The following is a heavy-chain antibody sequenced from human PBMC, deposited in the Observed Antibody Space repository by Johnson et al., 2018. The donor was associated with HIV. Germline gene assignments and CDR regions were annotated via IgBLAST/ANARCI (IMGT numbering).Heavy chain of an antibody. D-gene: IGHD2-8*01. J-gene: IGHJ3*02. Sequence: QVQLVESGGGVVQPGGSLRLSCAASGFTFSSYGMHWVRQAPGKGLEWVAFIRYDGSNKYYADSVKGRFTISRDNSKNTLYLQMNSLRAEDTAVYYFAKDWTNCTNGVCSDGSAAGAFDIWGQGTMVTVSS. CDR1: GFTFSSYG. V-gene: IGHV3-30*02. CDR3: AKDWTNCTNGVCSDGSAAGAFDI. CDR2: IRYDGSNK.